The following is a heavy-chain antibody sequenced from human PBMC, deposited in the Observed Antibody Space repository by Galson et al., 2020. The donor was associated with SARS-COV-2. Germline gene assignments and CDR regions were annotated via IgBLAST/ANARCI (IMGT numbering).Heavy chain of an antibody. D-gene: IGHD4-17*01. J-gene: IGHJ6*02. CDR3: ARDRGVTTVTTYYYYGMDV. V-gene: IGHV4-59*01. CDR1: GGSISSYY. CDR2: IYYSGST. Sequence: SETLSLTCTVSGGSISSYYWSWIRQPPGKGLEWIGYIYYSGSTNYNPSLKSRVTISVDTSKNQFSLKLSSVTAADTAVYYCARDRGVTTVTTYYYYGMDVWGQGTTVTVSS.